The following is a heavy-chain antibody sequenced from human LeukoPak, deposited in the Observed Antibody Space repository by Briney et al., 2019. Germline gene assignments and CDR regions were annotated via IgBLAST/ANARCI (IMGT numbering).Heavy chain of an antibody. CDR2: ISGSGDYT. D-gene: IGHD6-6*01. V-gene: IGHV3-11*06. CDR1: VFSLSDYY. J-gene: IGHJ4*02. CDR3: AKGRYSTSPLDY. Sequence: PGGSLRLSCPASVFSLSDYYMSWIRQAPGKALEWVSYISGSGDYTNYADSVKDRFTISRDNAKKSLYLQMSSLRDEDTAVYFCAKGRYSTSPLDYWGQGTLVTVSS.